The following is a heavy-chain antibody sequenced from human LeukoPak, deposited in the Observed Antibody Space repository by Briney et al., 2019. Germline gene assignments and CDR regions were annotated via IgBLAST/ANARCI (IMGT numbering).Heavy chain of an antibody. Sequence: GGSLRLSCAASGFTFRNYVIHWVRQAPGKGLEWVAVTSSDLNVKLYADSVKGRFTISRDNSRSTLYLQMNSLRPEDTAIYYCAREGYYGSGSPPSLYFDYWGQGTLATASS. CDR1: GFTFRNYV. J-gene: IGHJ4*02. CDR2: TSSDLNVK. D-gene: IGHD3-10*01. V-gene: IGHV3-30-3*01. CDR3: AREGYYGSGSPPSLYFDY.